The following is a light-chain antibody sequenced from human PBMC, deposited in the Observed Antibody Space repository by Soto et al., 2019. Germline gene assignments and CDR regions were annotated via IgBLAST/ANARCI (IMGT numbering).Light chain of an antibody. Sequence: EVVLTQYPATLSLSPGERATLSCRASQSVGAQFAWYQQKPGQSPRLLIYGASNRASGISARFSGSGSGTDFTLTIASLEPEDSAVYYCQQRNDWGSFGGGTRVXXK. V-gene: IGKV3-11*01. CDR2: GAS. CDR1: QSVGAQ. CDR3: QQRNDWGS. J-gene: IGKJ4*01.